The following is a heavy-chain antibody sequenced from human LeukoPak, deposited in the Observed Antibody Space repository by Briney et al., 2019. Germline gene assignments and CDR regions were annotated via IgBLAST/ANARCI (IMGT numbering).Heavy chain of an antibody. CDR2: IYISGST. D-gene: IGHD7-27*01. CDR3: ARKGGDDAFDF. Sequence: PSETLSLTCTVSGGSINSYYWSWIRQPAGKGLEWIGRIYISGSTNYNPSLKSRVTMSIDTSKNQFSLKLTSVTAADTAVYYCARKGGDDAFDFWGQGTMVTVSS. CDR1: GGSINSYY. V-gene: IGHV4-4*07. J-gene: IGHJ3*01.